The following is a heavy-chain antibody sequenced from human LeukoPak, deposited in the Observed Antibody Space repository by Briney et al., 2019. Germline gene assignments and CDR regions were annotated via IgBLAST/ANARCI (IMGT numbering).Heavy chain of an antibody. CDR2: IRYDGSNK. V-gene: IGHV3-30*02. D-gene: IGHD3-22*01. Sequence: GGSLRLSCAASGFTFSSYAMHWVRQAPGKGLEWVAFIRYDGSNKYYADSVKGRFTISRDNSKNTLYLQMNSLRAEDTAVYYCARDHYDSSGYYYEGDAFDIWGQGTMVTVSS. J-gene: IGHJ3*02. CDR3: ARDHYDSSGYYYEGDAFDI. CDR1: GFTFSSYA.